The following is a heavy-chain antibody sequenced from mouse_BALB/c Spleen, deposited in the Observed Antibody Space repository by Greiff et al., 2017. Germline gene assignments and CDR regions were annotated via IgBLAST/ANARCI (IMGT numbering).Heavy chain of an antibody. J-gene: IGHJ2*01. CDR3: ARGITTAPFDY. Sequence: EVQLVESGGGLVQPGGSLRLSCATSGFTFTDYYMSWVRQPPGKTLEWLGFIRNKANGYTTEYSASVKGRFTISRDNSQSILYLQMNTLRAEDSATYYCARGITTAPFDYWGQGTTLTVSS. D-gene: IGHD1-2*01. V-gene: IGHV7-3*02. CDR1: GFTFTDYY. CDR2: IRNKANGYTT.